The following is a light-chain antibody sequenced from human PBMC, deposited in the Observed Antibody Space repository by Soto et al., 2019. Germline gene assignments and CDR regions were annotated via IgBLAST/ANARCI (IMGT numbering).Light chain of an antibody. CDR2: DVT. CDR1: SSDVGGYNY. V-gene: IGLV2-14*03. Sequence: QSALTQPASVSGSPGRSITISCTGTSSDVGGYNYVSWYQHHPGKAPKLIIYDVTNRPSGVSNPFSGSKSGNTASLTISVLQPEDESDNYSTTYTTSTIPHIDFVTRTMVPVL. CDR3: TTYTTSTIPHID. J-gene: IGLJ1*01.